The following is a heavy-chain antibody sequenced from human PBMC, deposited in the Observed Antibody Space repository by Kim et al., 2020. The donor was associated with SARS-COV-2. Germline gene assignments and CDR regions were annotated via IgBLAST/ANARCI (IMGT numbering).Heavy chain of an antibody. D-gene: IGHD5-18*01. J-gene: IGHJ6*02. CDR3: TTDGGYSYATRVYYYYGMDV. Sequence: GGSLRLSCAASGFTFSNAWMSWVRQAPGKGLEWVGRIKSKTDGGTTDYAAPVKGRFTISSDDSKNTLYLQMNSLKTEDTAVYYCTTDGGYSYATRVYYYYGMDVWGQGTTVTVSS. V-gene: IGHV3-15*01. CDR2: IKSKTDGGTT. CDR1: GFTFSNAW.